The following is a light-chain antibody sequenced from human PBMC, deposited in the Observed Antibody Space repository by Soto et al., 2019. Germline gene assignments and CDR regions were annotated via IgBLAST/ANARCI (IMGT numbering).Light chain of an antibody. Sequence: DIQMTQSPSTLSASVGDRVTITCRASQSISSWLAWYQQKPGTAPKLLIYKASTLQTGVPSRFSGSGSGTKFTLTISNLQPDDFSTYYCQPYYDNWTFGQGTKVDIK. CDR1: QSISSW. J-gene: IGKJ1*01. CDR3: QPYYDNWT. CDR2: KAS. V-gene: IGKV1-5*03.